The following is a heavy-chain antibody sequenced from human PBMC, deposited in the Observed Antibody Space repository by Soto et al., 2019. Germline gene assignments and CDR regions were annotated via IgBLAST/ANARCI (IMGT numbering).Heavy chain of an antibody. CDR1: GYTLTELS. D-gene: IGHD2-21*02. CDR2: ISAYNGNT. CDR3: ARVGYCGGDCYSFSDY. V-gene: IGHV1-18*01. J-gene: IGHJ4*02. Sequence: GASVKVSCKVSGYTLTELSMHWVRQAPGQGLEWMGWISAYNGNTNYAQKLQGRVTMTTDTSTSTAYMELRSLRSDDTAVYYCARVGYCGGDCYSFSDYWGQGTLVTVSS.